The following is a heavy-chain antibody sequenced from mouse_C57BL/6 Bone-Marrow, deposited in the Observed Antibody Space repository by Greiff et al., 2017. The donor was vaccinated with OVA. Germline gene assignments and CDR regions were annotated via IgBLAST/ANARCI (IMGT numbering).Heavy chain of an antibody. CDR1: GFTFSSYA. CDR3: ARGIYYYESRPDY. CDR2: ISDGGSYT. D-gene: IGHD1-1*01. J-gene: IGHJ2*01. V-gene: IGHV5-4*01. Sequence: EVQGVESGGGLVKPGGSLKLSCAASGFTFSSYAMSWVRQTPEKRLEWVATISDGGSYTYYPDNVKGRFTISRDNAKNNLYLQMSHLKSEDTAMYYCARGIYYYESRPDYWGQGTTLTVSS.